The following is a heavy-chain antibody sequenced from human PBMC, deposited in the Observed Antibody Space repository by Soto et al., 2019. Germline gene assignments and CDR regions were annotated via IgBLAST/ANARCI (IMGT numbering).Heavy chain of an antibody. CDR1: GFIFSSYS. CDR2: ISSSSSPI. D-gene: IGHD3-9*01. J-gene: IGHJ4*02. V-gene: IGHV3-48*01. Sequence: GGSLRLSCAASGFIFSSYSMNWVRQAPGKGLEWVSYISSSSSPIYYADSVKGRFTISRDNAKNSLYLQMNSLRVEDTAVYYCTSTYYDILNGYYLNLHLFDYWGQGTLVTVSS. CDR3: TSTYYDILNGYYLNLHLFDY.